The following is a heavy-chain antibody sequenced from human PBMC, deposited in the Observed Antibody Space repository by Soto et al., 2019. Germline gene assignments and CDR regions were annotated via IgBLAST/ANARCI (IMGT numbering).Heavy chain of an antibody. Sequence: EVQLLESGGGLVQPGGSLRLSCAASGFTFSSYAMSWVRQAPGKGLEWVSGISDSGGSTYYADSVKGRFTISSDNSKNTPYLQMNSLRAEDTAVYYCANGCGGTCYSRIHYWGQGTLVTVSS. CDR3: ANGCGGTCYSRIHY. CDR1: GFTFSSYA. CDR2: ISDSGGST. D-gene: IGHD2-15*01. V-gene: IGHV3-23*01. J-gene: IGHJ4*02.